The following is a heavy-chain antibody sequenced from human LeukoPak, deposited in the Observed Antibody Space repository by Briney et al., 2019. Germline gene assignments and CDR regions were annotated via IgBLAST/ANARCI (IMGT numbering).Heavy chain of an antibody. CDR2: IKSKTDGGTT. D-gene: IGHD3-10*01. V-gene: IGHV3-15*01. CDR3: TATMVRGVNSFYYFDY. Sequence: AGGSLRLSCAASGFTFSNAWTSWVRQAPGKGLEWVGRIKSKTDGGTTDYAAPVKGRFTISRDDSKNTLYLQMNSLKTEDTDVYYCTATMVRGVNSFYYFDYWGQGTLVTVSS. J-gene: IGHJ4*02. CDR1: GFTFSNAW.